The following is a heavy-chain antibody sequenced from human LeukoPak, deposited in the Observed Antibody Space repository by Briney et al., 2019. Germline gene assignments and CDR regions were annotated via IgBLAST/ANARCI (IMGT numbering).Heavy chain of an antibody. CDR2: IYYSGST. CDR3: ARGPYRPFDY. D-gene: IGHD3-16*01. J-gene: IGHJ4*02. CDR1: GSSISNYY. Sequence: SETLSLTCTVSGSSISNYYWSWIRQPPGKGLEWIGYIYYSGSTNYNPSLKSRVTLSVDTSKNQFSLKLSSVTAADTAIYYCARGPYRPFDYWGQGTLVTVSS. V-gene: IGHV4-59*01.